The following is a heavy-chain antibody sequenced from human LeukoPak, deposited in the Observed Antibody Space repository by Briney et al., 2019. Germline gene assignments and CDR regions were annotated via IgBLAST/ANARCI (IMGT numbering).Heavy chain of an antibody. J-gene: IGHJ3*02. V-gene: IGHV4-34*01. CDR3: ARAPYYDFWSGYYRAFDI. CDR1: GGSFSGYY. D-gene: IGHD3-3*01. CDR2: INHSGST. Sequence: PSETLSLTCAVCGGSFSGYYWSWICQPPGKGLEWIGEINHSGSTNYNPSLKSRVTISVDTSKNQFSLKLSSVTAADTAVYYCARAPYYDFWSGYYRAFDIWGQGTMVTVSS.